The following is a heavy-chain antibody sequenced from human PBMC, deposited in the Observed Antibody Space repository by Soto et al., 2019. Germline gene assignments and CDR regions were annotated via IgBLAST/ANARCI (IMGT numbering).Heavy chain of an antibody. J-gene: IGHJ4*02. V-gene: IGHV3-48*01. CDR3: ARDDRPYYDYVWGSYAWDY. Sequence: EVQLVESGGGLVQPGGSLRLSCAASGFTFSSYSMNWVRQAPGKGLEWVSYISSSSSTIYYADSVKGRFTISRDNAKISLYLQMNSLRAEDTAVYYCARDDRPYYDYVWGSYAWDYWGQGTLVTVSS. CDR2: ISSSSSTI. CDR1: GFTFSSYS. D-gene: IGHD3-16*01.